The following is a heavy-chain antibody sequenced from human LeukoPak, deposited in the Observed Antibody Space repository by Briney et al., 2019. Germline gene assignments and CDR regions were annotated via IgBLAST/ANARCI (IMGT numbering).Heavy chain of an antibody. Sequence: PGGSLRLSCAASGFTFSSYWMSWVRQAPGKGLEWVANIKQDGSEKYYVDSVKGRFTISRDNAKNSLYLQMNSLRAEDTAVYYCARVVGATAFSPAGRHWGQGTLVTVSS. D-gene: IGHD1-26*01. CDR2: IKQDGSEK. CDR3: ARVVGATAFSPAGRH. CDR1: GFTFSSYW. V-gene: IGHV3-7*01. J-gene: IGHJ4*02.